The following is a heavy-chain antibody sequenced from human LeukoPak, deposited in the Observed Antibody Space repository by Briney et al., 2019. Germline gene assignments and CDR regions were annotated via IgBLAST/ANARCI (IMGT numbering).Heavy chain of an antibody. Sequence: PGGSLRLSCAASGFTFSTYAMSWVRQAPGKGLEWVSTISGSGGTTYYADSVKGRFTISRDNSKNTLYLQVNSLRAEDTAVYYCAEPLNWNYDYYYGMDVWGQGTTVTVSS. V-gene: IGHV3-23*01. J-gene: IGHJ6*02. D-gene: IGHD1-1*01. CDR2: ISGSGGTT. CDR1: GFTFSTYA. CDR3: AEPLNWNYDYYYGMDV.